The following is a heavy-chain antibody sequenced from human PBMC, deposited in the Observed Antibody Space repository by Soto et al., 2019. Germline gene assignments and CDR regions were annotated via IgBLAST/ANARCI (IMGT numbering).Heavy chain of an antibody. CDR3: AKDKSSGWGRAAYMDV. Sequence: HPGGSLRLSCAASGFTFSSYGMHWVRQAPGKGLEWVAVISYDGSNKYYADSVKGRFTISRDNSKNTLYLQMNSLRAEDTAVYYCAKDKSSGWGRAAYMDVWGKGTTVTVSS. CDR2: ISYDGSNK. V-gene: IGHV3-30*18. D-gene: IGHD6-19*01. CDR1: GFTFSSYG. J-gene: IGHJ6*03.